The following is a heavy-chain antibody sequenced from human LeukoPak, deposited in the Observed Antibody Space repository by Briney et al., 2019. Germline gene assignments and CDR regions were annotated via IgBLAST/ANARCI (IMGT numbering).Heavy chain of an antibody. J-gene: IGHJ5*02. Sequence: SQTLSLTCAVSGGSISSGGYSWSWIRQPPGKGLEWIGYIYHSGSTYYNPSLKSRVTISVDRSKNQFSLKLSSVTAADTAVYYCARVLGDCSGGSCDDHWGQGTLVTVSS. V-gene: IGHV4-30-2*01. CDR1: GGSISSGGYS. CDR3: ARVLGDCSGGSCDDH. CDR2: IYHSGST. D-gene: IGHD2-15*01.